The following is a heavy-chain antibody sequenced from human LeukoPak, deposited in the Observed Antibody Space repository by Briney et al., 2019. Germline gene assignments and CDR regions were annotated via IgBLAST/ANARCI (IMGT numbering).Heavy chain of an antibody. J-gene: IGHJ5*02. Sequence: GKSLRLSCAAAGFTFSSYAMHWVRQAPGKGLEWVAVILYDGSNEYYADSVKGRFTISRDNSKNTLYLQMDSLTIEDTAVYYCARAAVGSSSWYNWFDPWGQGTLVTVSS. CDR3: ARAAVGSSSWYNWFDP. D-gene: IGHD6-13*01. CDR2: ILYDGSNE. CDR1: GFTFSSYA. V-gene: IGHV3-30*04.